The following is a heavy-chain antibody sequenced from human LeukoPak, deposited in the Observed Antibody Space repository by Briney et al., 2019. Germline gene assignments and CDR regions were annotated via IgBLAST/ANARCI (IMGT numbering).Heavy chain of an antibody. Sequence: SVRVSCKASGGTFYSYRISWVRQAPGQGLEWMGGIIPIFGTAHYAQKFQGRVTITADVSTRTAYMEVSSLRSEDTANYYCATEAPSETAVSSAFDIWGQGTVVTVSS. CDR2: IIPIFGTA. CDR1: GGTFYSYR. V-gene: IGHV1-69*13. D-gene: IGHD5/OR15-5a*01. CDR3: ATEAPSETAVSSAFDI. J-gene: IGHJ3*02.